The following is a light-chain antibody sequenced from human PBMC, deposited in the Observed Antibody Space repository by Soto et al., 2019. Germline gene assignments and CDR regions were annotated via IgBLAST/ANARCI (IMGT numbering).Light chain of an antibody. J-gene: IGKJ1*01. CDR2: GAS. CDR3: QQYGSSPTWT. V-gene: IGKV3-20*01. Sequence: ESVLTQSPGTLSLSPGERATLSFRASQSVSSNYLAWYQQKPGQAPRLLIYGASTRATGIPDRFSGSGSGTDFTLTISRLEPDDSAVYYCQQYGSSPTWTFGQGTKVDIK. CDR1: QSVSSNY.